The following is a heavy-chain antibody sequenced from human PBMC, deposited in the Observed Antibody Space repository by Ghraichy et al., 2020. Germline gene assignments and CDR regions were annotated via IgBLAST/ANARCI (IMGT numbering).Heavy chain of an antibody. CDR2: ISTTSGYI. CDR1: GFTFSSYS. CDR3: ARAGYDSSWGAFDI. D-gene: IGHD3-22*01. V-gene: IGHV3-21*01. J-gene: IGHJ3*02. Sequence: GGSLRLSCAASGFTFSSYSMNWVRQAPGKGLEWVSSISTTSGYIYYADSLRGRFTISRDNAKNSLYLQMNSLRAEDTAVYYCARAGYDSSWGAFDIWGQGTMVTVSS.